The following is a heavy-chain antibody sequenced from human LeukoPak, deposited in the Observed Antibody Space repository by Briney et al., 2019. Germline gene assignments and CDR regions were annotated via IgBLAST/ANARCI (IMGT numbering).Heavy chain of an antibody. V-gene: IGHV3-23*01. CDR2: ISGSGGST. Sequence: PGGSLRLSCAASGFTFSSYAMSWVRQAPGKGLEWVSAISGSGGSTYYADSVKGRFTISRDNSKNTLYLQMNSLRAEDTAVYYCARAKNRIAVAGTGAFDIWGQGTRVTVSS. J-gene: IGHJ3*02. CDR3: ARAKNRIAVAGTGAFDI. D-gene: IGHD6-19*01. CDR1: GFTFSSYA.